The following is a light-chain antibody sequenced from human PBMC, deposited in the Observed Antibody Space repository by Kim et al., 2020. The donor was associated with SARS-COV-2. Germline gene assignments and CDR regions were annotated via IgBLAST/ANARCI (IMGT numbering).Light chain of an antibody. V-gene: IGLV3-19*01. Sequence: SSELTQDPAVSVALGQTVRITCQGDSLRKYYASWYQHKPGQAPVLVIYGRYNRPSGIPDRFSGSSSGTTSSLTITGAQAGDEADYYCCSRDSSDDHMMFG. CDR2: GRY. J-gene: IGLJ3*02. CDR3: CSRDSSDDHMM. CDR1: SLRKYY.